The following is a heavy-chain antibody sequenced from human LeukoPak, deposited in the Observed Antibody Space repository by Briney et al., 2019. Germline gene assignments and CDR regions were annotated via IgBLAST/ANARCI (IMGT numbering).Heavy chain of an antibody. Sequence: PSETLSLTCTVSGGSISSYYWSWIRQPPGKGLEWIGYIYYSGSTNYNPSLKSRVTISVDTSKNQFSLKLSSVTAADTAVYYCARRLQSQRINWFDPWGQGTLVTVSS. J-gene: IGHJ5*02. D-gene: IGHD4-11*01. CDR3: ARRLQSQRINWFDP. CDR1: GGSISSYY. CDR2: IYYSGST. V-gene: IGHV4-59*01.